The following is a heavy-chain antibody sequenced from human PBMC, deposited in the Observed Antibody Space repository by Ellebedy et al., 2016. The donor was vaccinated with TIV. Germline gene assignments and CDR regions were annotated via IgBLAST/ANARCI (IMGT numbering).Heavy chain of an antibody. J-gene: IGHJ4*02. CDR1: GYTFTSYD. CDR3: ARGPGYSSSSVGY. CDR2: MNPNSGNT. Sequence: ASVKVSXXASGYTFTSYDINWVRQATGQGLEWMGWMNPNSGNTGYAQKFQGRVTMTRNTSISTAYMELSSLRSEDTAMYYCARGPGYSSSSVGYWGQGTLVTVSS. V-gene: IGHV1-8*01. D-gene: IGHD6-13*01.